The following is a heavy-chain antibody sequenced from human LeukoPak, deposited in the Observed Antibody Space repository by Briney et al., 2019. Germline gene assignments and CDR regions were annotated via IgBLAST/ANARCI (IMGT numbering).Heavy chain of an antibody. Sequence: GGSLRLSCAASGFTFSYYYVGWIRQAPGKGLEWVSAISGSGGSTYYADSVKGRFTISRDNSKNTLYLQMDSLRAEDTAVYYCAKEEQWLPPYYFDYWGQGTLVTVSS. V-gene: IGHV3-23*01. CDR2: ISGSGGST. CDR3: AKEEQWLPPYYFDY. J-gene: IGHJ4*02. CDR1: GFTFSYYY. D-gene: IGHD6-19*01.